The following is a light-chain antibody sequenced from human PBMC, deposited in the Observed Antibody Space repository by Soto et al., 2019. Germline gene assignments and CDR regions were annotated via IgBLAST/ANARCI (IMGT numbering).Light chain of an antibody. J-gene: IGLJ2*01. CDR1: SSNIRGNF. V-gene: IGLV1-47*01. CDR2: RNN. CDR3: AAWADSLRGQTVV. Sequence: QSVLTQPPSASGTPGQRITISCSGSSSNIRGNFVYWYQQLPGTAPKLLIYRNNQRPSGVPDRFSGSKSGASASLAISGLRSEDEATYYCAAWADSLRGQTVVFGGGTKLTVL.